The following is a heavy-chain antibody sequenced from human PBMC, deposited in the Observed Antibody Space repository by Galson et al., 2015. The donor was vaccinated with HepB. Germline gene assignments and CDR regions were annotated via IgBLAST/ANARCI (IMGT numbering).Heavy chain of an antibody. CDR3: AYGSDV. CDR2: TYFRATWHT. D-gene: IGHD4-17*01. CDR1: GDSVTSNSAV. Sequence: CAISGDSVTSNSAVWNWIRQSPSRGLEWLGRTYFRATWHTDYEISVKSRININADISQNQFSLQLSSVTSDDTAVYYCAYGSDVWGQGTTVIVSS. V-gene: IGHV6-1*01. J-gene: IGHJ6*02.